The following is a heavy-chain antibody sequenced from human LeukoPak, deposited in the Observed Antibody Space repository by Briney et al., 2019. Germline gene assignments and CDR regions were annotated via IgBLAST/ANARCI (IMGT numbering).Heavy chain of an antibody. CDR3: ARLNGDRINYFDY. CDR1: GYTFTSYG. D-gene: IGHD4-17*01. CDR2: ISAYNGNT. J-gene: IGHJ4*02. V-gene: IGHV1-18*01. Sequence: GASVKVSCKASGYTFTSYGISWGRQAPGQGPEWMGWISAYNGNTNYAQKLQGRVTMTTDTSTSTVYMELSSLRSEDTAVYYCARLNGDRINYFDYWGQGTLVTVSS.